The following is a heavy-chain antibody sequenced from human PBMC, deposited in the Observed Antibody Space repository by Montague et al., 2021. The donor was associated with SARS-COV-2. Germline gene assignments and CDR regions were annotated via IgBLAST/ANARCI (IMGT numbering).Heavy chain of an antibody. D-gene: IGHD3-22*01. V-gene: IGHV4-59*01. CDR2: SYYSGST. J-gene: IGHJ3*02. Sequence: SETLSLTCTVSGGSISSYYWSWIRQPPGRGLEWIGYSYYSGSTNNNSSLKSRVTISVDTSKNQFSLKLSSLTAADTAVYYCAREVRYYYDSSGPGAFDIWGQGTLVTVSS. CDR3: AREVRYYYDSSGPGAFDI. CDR1: GGSISSYY.